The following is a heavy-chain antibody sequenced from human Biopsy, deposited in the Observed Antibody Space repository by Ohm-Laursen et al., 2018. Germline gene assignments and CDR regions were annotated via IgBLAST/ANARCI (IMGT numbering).Heavy chain of an antibody. Sequence: GTLSLTCTVSGDSVTKYYWSWIRQPPGKGLEWIGYVYYTGSTDYNPSLQSRVTISVDTSKNHFSLRLRSVTPADTAIYYCARDREYYSDRTVPGYFDLWGRGTLVTVSS. CDR1: GDSVTKYY. CDR2: VYYTGST. CDR3: ARDREYYSDRTVPGYFDL. J-gene: IGHJ2*01. D-gene: IGHD3-22*01. V-gene: IGHV4-59*02.